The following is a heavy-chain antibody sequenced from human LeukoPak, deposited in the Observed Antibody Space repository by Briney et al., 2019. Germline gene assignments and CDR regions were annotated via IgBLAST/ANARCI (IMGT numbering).Heavy chain of an antibody. D-gene: IGHD5-18*01. Sequence: GGSLRLSCAASGFIVGHNYMSWFRQAPGKGLEWVSVIYSGGVYSDGTTHYADSVKGRFTISRDSSKNTLYLQMNSLRAEDTAVYYCARRELLGYSYGLGAFNVWGQGTMVTVSS. CDR1: GFIVGHNY. CDR3: ARRELLGYSYGLGAFNV. J-gene: IGHJ3*01. CDR2: IYSGGVYSDGTT. V-gene: IGHV3-66*04.